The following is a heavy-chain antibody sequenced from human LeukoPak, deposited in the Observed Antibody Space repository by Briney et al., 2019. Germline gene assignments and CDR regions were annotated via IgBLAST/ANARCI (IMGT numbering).Heavy chain of an antibody. D-gene: IGHD2-2*01. CDR1: GYTFTSYA. J-gene: IGHJ5*02. CDR2: INAGNGNT. V-gene: IGHV1-3*01. CDR3: ARDIVVVPAASRVWFDP. Sequence: GASVKVSCKASGYTFTSYAMHWVRQAPGQRLEWMGWINAGNGNTKYSQKFQGRVTITRDTSASTAYMELSSLRSEDTAVYYCARDIVVVPAASRVWFDPWGQGTLVTVSS.